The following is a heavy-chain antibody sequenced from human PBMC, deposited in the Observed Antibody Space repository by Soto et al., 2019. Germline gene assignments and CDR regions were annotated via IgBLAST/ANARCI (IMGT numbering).Heavy chain of an antibody. V-gene: IGHV4-39*01. CDR3: ARASAITMIVVVPGAFDY. CDR1: GGSISSSSYY. CDR2: IYYSGRT. J-gene: IGHJ4*02. D-gene: IGHD3-22*01. Sequence: SETLSLTCTVSGGSISSSSYYWGWIRQPPGKGLEWIGSIYYSGRTHYNPSLKSRVTISVDTSKNQLSLKLSSVAAADTAVYYCARASAITMIVVVPGAFDYWGQGTLVTVSS.